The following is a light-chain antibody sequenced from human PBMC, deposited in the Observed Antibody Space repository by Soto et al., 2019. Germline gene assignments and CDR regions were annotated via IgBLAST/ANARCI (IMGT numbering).Light chain of an antibody. V-gene: IGLV2-23*01. Sequence: QSALTQPASVSGSPGQSITISCTGTSSDVGSYDFVSWYQQHPGKAPKLMIFDASKRPSGVSNRFSGSKSGNTASLTISGLQAEDEADYYCCSYAGSSTYVFGTGTNVTVL. CDR2: DAS. CDR3: CSYAGSSTYV. J-gene: IGLJ1*01. CDR1: SSDVGSYDF.